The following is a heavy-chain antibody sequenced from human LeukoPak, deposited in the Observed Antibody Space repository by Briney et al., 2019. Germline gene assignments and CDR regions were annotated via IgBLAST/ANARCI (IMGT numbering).Heavy chain of an antibody. CDR1: GGSISSGDYY. V-gene: IGHV4-30-4*01. CDR3: ARPYYYDSRIDP. J-gene: IGHJ5*02. Sequence: PSETLSLTCTVSGGSISSGDYYWSWIRQPPGKGLEWIAYMYYSGSTYYNPSLKSRVTMSADTSKNQLSLKLSSVTAADTAVYYCARPYYYDSRIDPWGQGILVTISS. D-gene: IGHD3-22*01. CDR2: MYYSGST.